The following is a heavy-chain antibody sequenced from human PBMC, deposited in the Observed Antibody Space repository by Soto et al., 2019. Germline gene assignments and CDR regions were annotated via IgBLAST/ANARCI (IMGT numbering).Heavy chain of an antibody. CDR2: SSGTGVNA. Sequence: EVQLLESGGGLVQPGGSLSLSCAGSGFALSSFAMNWVRQAPGKGLEWVSASSGTGVNAYYADSVRGRFTVSRDNSKNTVLLEMNSLRAEATAVYYCANVVGWGQGTLVTVSS. J-gene: IGHJ4*02. CDR3: ANVVG. CDR1: GFALSSFA. V-gene: IGHV3-23*01. D-gene: IGHD2-2*01.